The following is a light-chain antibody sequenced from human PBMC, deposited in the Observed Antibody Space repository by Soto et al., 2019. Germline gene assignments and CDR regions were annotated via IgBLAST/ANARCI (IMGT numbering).Light chain of an antibody. CDR2: KTS. J-gene: IGKJ1*01. V-gene: IGKV1-5*03. CDR3: QHWNDYSWT. Sequence: DIHMTQSPSTLSASVGDRVTITCRASQSISIWLAWYQQKPGKAPNLLIYKTSSLETGVPSRFSGSGSGTEFTLTLSSMQPDDFATYYCQHWNDYSWTVGQGTKVEVK. CDR1: QSISIW.